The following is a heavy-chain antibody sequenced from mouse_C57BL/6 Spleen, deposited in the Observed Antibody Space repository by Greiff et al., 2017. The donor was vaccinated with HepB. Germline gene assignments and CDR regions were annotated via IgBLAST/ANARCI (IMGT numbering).Heavy chain of an antibody. J-gene: IGHJ2*01. V-gene: IGHV1-55*01. CDR3: AREITTVVGGY. Sequence: QVQLKQPGAELVKPGASVKMSCKASGYTFTSYWITWVKQRPGQGLEWIGDIYPGSGSTNYNEKFKSKATLTVDTSSSTAYMQLSSLTSEDSAVYYCAREITTVVGGYWGQGTTLTVSS. CDR2: IYPGSGST. D-gene: IGHD1-1*01. CDR1: GYTFTSYW.